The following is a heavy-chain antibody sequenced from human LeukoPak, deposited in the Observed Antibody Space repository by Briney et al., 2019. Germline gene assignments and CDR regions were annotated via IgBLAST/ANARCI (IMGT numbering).Heavy chain of an antibody. D-gene: IGHD2/OR15-2a*01. CDR1: GFTFSSHG. V-gene: IGHV3-23*01. CDR3: AQSKYRNDDYYYGMDV. Sequence: GESLRLSCAASGFTFSSHGMVWVRQGPGKGLECVSTISTSGDSIYYADSVKGRFTISRDNSKNTFYLQMNSLRVEDTAIYYCAQSKYRNDDYYYGMDVWGPGTTVTVSS. CDR2: ISTSGDSI. J-gene: IGHJ6*02.